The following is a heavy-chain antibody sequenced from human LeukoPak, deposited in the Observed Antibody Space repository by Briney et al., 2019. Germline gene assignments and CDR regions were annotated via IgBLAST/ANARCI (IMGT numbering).Heavy chain of an antibody. CDR1: GFTFSSYG. Sequence: GGSLRLSCAASGFTFSSYGMHWVRQAPGKGLEWVAVISYDGSNKYYADSVKGRFTISRDNSQNTLYLQMNSLRAEDTAVYYCAKDGGTSGFDPWGQGTLVTVSS. D-gene: IGHD1-1*01. CDR2: ISYDGSNK. J-gene: IGHJ5*02. CDR3: AKDGGTSGFDP. V-gene: IGHV3-30*18.